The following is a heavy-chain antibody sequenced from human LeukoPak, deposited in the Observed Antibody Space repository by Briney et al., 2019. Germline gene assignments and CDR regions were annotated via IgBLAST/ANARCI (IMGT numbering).Heavy chain of an antibody. CDR1: GGSISRGSYY. CDR3: ARGFQRSGWYRAPNYFDY. V-gene: IGHV4-61*10. Sequence: SETLSLTCTVAGGSISRGSYYWSWIRQPAGKGLEWIGYIYYSGSTNYNPSLKSRVTISVDTSKNQFSLKLSSVTAADTAVYYCARGFQRSGWYRAPNYFDYWGQGTLVTVSS. J-gene: IGHJ4*02. CDR2: IYYSGST. D-gene: IGHD6-19*01.